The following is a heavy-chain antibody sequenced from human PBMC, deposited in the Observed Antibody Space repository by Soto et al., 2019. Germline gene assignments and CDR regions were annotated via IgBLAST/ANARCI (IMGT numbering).Heavy chain of an antibody. V-gene: IGHV1-69*13. D-gene: IGHD1-20*01. J-gene: IGHJ6*02. CDR3: ARFGNWNDSPSQYYYYGMDG. CDR2: IIPIFGTA. Sequence: SVKVSCPASGGTFSSYAISWVRQAPGQGLEWMGGIIPIFGTANYAQKFQGRVTITADESTSTAYMELSSLRSEDTAVYYCARFGNWNDSPSQYYYYGMDGWGQGNTVTVYS. CDR1: GGTFSSYA.